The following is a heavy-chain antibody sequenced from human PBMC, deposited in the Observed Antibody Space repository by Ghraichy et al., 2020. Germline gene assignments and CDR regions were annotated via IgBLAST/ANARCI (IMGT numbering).Heavy chain of an antibody. V-gene: IGHV1-18*01. Sequence: ASVKVSCKASGYTFTSYGISWVRQAPGQGLEWMGWISAYNGNTNYAQKLQGRVTMTTETSTSTAYMELRSLRSDDTAVYYCARERHYYDSSGLYSPNYYYGMDVWGQGTTVTVSS. CDR3: ARERHYYDSSGLYSPNYYYGMDV. D-gene: IGHD3-22*01. J-gene: IGHJ6*02. CDR2: ISAYNGNT. CDR1: GYTFTSYG.